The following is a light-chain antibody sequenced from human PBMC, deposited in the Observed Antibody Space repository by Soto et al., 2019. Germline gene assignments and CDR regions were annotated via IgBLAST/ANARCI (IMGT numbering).Light chain of an antibody. CDR1: QSVNNN. CDR3: QQYSNWPYT. V-gene: IGKV3-15*01. Sequence: EIVMTQSPATLSVSPGERATLSCRASQSVNNNLAWYQQKPGQAPSLLIYGASTRATGIPAMFSGSGSGTEFTLTISSLQSEDFAVYYCQQYSNWPYTFGQGTKLEIK. J-gene: IGKJ2*01. CDR2: GAS.